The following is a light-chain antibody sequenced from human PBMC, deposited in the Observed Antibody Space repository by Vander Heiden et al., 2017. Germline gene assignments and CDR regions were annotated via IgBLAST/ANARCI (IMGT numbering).Light chain of an antibody. CDR3: QSADSSGADVV. Sequence: SYELTQPPSVSVSPGQTARITCPGDALPKQYAFWYQQKQGQAPVLVMYKDSERSSGIPDRFSGSSSGTTVTLTISGVQAEDEADYYCQSADSSGADVVFGGGTKLTVL. V-gene: IGLV3-25*03. CDR1: ALPKQY. CDR2: KDS. J-gene: IGLJ2*01.